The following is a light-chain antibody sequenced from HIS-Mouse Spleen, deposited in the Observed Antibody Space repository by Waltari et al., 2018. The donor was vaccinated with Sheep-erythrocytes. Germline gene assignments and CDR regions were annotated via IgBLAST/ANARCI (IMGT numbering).Light chain of an antibody. Sequence: SYELTQPPSVSVSPGQTARITCSGDALPKKYAYWYQKKSGQAPVLVIYEDSKRPSGIPEGVSGSSSGTMATLTISGAQVEDDADYYCYSTDSSGNHWVFGGGTKLTVL. CDR1: ALPKKY. CDR3: YSTDSSGNHWV. J-gene: IGLJ3*02. V-gene: IGLV3-10*01. CDR2: EDS.